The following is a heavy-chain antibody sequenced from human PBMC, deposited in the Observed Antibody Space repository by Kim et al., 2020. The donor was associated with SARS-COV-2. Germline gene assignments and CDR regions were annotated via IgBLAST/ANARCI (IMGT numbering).Heavy chain of an antibody. Sequence: SETLSLTCAVYGGSFSGYYWSWIRQPPGKGLEWIGEINHSGSTNYNPSLKSRVTISVDTSKNQFSLKLSSVTAADTAVYYCARGLRPYSGGRPFGYWGQG. D-gene: IGHD1-26*01. J-gene: IGHJ4*02. V-gene: IGHV4-34*01. CDR1: GGSFSGYY. CDR2: INHSGST. CDR3: ARGLRPYSGGRPFGY.